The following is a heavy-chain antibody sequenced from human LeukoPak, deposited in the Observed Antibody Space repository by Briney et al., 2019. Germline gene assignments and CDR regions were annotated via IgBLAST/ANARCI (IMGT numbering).Heavy chain of an antibody. CDR2: IRSKADNYAT. J-gene: IGHJ4*02. V-gene: IGHV3-73*01. Sequence: QTGGSLRLSCAAFGFTFSGSPILWVRQASGKGLEWVGRIRSKADNYATAYAASVQGRCTISRDDSKNTAYLQLNSLKTEDTAVYYCTQSNYWGQGALVTVSS. CDR3: TQSNY. CDR1: GFTFSGSP.